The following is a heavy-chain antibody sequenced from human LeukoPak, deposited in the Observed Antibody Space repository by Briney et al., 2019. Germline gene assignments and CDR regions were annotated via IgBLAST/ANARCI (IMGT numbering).Heavy chain of an antibody. D-gene: IGHD2-15*01. CDR1: RFTFSSYV. J-gene: IGHJ6*02. Sequence: PGGSLRLSCAASRFTFSSYVMSWVRQAPGKGLEWVSAISGSGGSTYYADSVKGRFTISRDNSKNTLYLQMNSLRAEDMAVYYCAKPLGYCSGGSCSYYYYGMDVWGQGTTVTVSS. CDR3: AKPLGYCSGGSCSYYYYGMDV. V-gene: IGHV3-23*01. CDR2: ISGSGGST.